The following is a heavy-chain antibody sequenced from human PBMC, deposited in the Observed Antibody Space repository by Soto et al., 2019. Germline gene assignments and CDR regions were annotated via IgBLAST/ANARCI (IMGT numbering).Heavy chain of an antibody. D-gene: IGHD1-1*01. CDR1: GFSFSHSA. J-gene: IGHJ4*02. V-gene: IGHV3-23*01. Sequence: GGSLRLSCGAFGFSFSHSAMGWVRQAPGKGLDWVSLINAAGETTYYANSVKGRFTISRDNSKNTLYLHMNSLRAEDTAVYYCATQDFRGPTGTSWGQGTQVTVSS. CDR3: ATQDFRGPTGTS. CDR2: INAAGETT.